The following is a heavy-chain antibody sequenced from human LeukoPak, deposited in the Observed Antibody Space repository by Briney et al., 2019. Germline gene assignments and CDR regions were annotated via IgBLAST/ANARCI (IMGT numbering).Heavy chain of an antibody. V-gene: IGHV1-8*01. Sequence: ASVKVSCKTSGYSFNIYEINWVRHATGQGLEWMGWVNPNSGDTDYAQKFQGRLTMTRNTSISTDYMELSGLRLEDTAVYYCSRGPRFDPWGQGTQVTVSS. CDR2: VNPNSGDT. CDR3: SRGPRFDP. CDR1: GYSFNIYE. J-gene: IGHJ5*02.